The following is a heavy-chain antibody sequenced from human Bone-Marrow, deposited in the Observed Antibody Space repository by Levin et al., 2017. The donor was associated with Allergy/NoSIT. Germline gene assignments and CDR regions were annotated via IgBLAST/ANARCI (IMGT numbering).Heavy chain of an antibody. J-gene: IGHJ4*02. D-gene: IGHD6-19*01. CDR3: AKEGLAVAGYYFDS. CDR1: GFTFSSYA. V-gene: IGHV3-23*01. CDR2: ISGSGTIT. Sequence: GGSLRLSCAASGFTFSSYAMSWVRQAPGKGLEWVSSISGSGTITHYAESVKGRFTISRDISKNMLPLQMNSLRAEDTAIYFCAKEGLAVAGYYFDSWGQGTLVTVSS.